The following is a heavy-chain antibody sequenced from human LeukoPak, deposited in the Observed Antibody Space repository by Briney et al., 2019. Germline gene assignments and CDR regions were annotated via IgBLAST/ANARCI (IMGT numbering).Heavy chain of an antibody. V-gene: IGHV4-34*01. D-gene: IGHD2-2*02. J-gene: IGHJ5*02. CDR1: GGSFSGYY. Sequence: PSETLSLTCAVYGGSFSGYYWSWIRQPPGKGLEWIGEINRSGSTNYNPSLKSRVTISVDTSKNQFSLKLSSVTAADTAVYYCASRCSSTSCYKSPWGQGTLVTVSS. CDR2: INRSGST. CDR3: ASRCSSTSCYKSP.